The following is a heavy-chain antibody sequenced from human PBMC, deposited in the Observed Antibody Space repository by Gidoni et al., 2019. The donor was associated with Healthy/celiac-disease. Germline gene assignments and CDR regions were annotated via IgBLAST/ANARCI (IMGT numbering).Heavy chain of an antibody. CDR3: ASHLGIAARPYDY. D-gene: IGHD6-6*01. Sequence: EVQLVESGGGLVKPGGSLRLSCAASGFPFSSYSMNWVRQAPGNGLEWVSSISSSSSYIYYADSVKGRFTISRDNAKNSLYLQMNSLRAEDTAVYYCASHLGIAARPYDYWGQGTLVTVSS. J-gene: IGHJ4*02. V-gene: IGHV3-21*01. CDR2: ISSSSSYI. CDR1: GFPFSSYS.